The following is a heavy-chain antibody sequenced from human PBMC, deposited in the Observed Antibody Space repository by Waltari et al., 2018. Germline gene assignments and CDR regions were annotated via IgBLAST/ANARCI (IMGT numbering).Heavy chain of an antibody. V-gene: IGHV3-7*01. CDR3: TKGGHVDF. D-gene: IGHD3-10*01. J-gene: IGHJ4*02. CDR1: GFPFSTYW. Sequence: EVQLVESGGGLVQPGGSLRISFVASGFPFSTYWMTWVRQAPGKGLEWVGNIKPDGSETYYVESVKGRFTISKDNAKNSLYLQMNNLRAEDTAVYYCTKGGHVDFCGPGSLVTVSS. CDR2: IKPDGSET.